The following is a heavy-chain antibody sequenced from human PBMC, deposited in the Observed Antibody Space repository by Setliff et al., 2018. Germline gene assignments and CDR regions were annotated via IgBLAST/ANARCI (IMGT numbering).Heavy chain of an antibody. J-gene: IGHJ6*02. CDR1: GASLRSGSNY. Sequence: SETLSLTCTVSGASLRSGSNYWGWIRQSPGKRPEWIAEINQSGNTNYNPSLNSRVSVSVDTPTNQFSLKVFSVTAADTAVYYCVRDRTAYSYGLDVWGQGTTVTVSS. D-gene: IGHD5-18*01. CDR3: VRDRTAYSYGLDV. V-gene: IGHV4-61*01. CDR2: INQSGNT.